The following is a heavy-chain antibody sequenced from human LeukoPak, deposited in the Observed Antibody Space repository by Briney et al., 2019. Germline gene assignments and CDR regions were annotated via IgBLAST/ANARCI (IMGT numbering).Heavy chain of an antibody. Sequence: GGSLRLSCAASGFTFSSYGMHWVRQAPGKGLEWVAVISYDGSNKYYADSVRGRFTISRDNSKNTRYLQMNSLRAEDTAVYYCAKDRDSSGYYLLFDYWGQGTLVTVSS. CDR2: ISYDGSNK. J-gene: IGHJ4*02. CDR1: GFTFSSYG. CDR3: AKDRDSSGYYLLFDY. D-gene: IGHD3-22*01. V-gene: IGHV3-30*18.